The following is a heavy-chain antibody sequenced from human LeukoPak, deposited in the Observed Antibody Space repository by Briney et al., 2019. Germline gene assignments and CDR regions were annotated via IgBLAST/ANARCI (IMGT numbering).Heavy chain of an antibody. CDR1: GGSISSSNW. Sequence: PSGTLSLTCAVSGGSISSSNWWSWVRQPPGKGLEWIGEIYHSGSTNYNPSLKSRVTISVDKSKNQFSLKLSSVTAADTAVYYCARQVSRIYYGSYGMDVWGQGTTVTVSS. D-gene: IGHD3-10*01. CDR2: IYHSGST. J-gene: IGHJ6*02. CDR3: ARQVSRIYYGSYGMDV. V-gene: IGHV4-4*02.